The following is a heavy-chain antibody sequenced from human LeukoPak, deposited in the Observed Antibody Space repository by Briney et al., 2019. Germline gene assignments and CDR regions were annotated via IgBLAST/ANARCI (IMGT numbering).Heavy chain of an antibody. V-gene: IGHV3-23*01. Sequence: PGGSLRLSCAASGVTLCSYAMGWVRQDPRERLGWVSAICSSGGTTYYADSVKGRFTTSRDNSKNTLYLQMNSLRAEDTAVYYCAKDEGDSGYSGYDSRPSFDYWGQGTLVTVSS. CDR2: ICSSGGTT. CDR1: GVTLCSYA. CDR3: AKDEGDSGYSGYDSRPSFDY. J-gene: IGHJ4*02. D-gene: IGHD5-12*01.